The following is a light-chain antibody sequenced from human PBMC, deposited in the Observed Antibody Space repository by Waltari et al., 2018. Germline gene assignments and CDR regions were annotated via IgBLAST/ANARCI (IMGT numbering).Light chain of an antibody. J-gene: IGLJ1*01. Sequence: QSALTQPPSASGSPGQSVTISCTGTSSDVGGYNYVSWYQQHPGKAPKLLIYEVSKRPSGVPDRFSGSKSGNTASLYVSGLQAEDEADYYCSSYAGSNNGHYVFGTGTKVTVL. CDR2: EVS. V-gene: IGLV2-8*01. CDR1: SSDVGGYNY. CDR3: SSYAGSNNGHYV.